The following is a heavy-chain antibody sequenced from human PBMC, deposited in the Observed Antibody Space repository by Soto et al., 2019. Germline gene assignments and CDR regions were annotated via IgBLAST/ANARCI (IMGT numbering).Heavy chain of an antibody. CDR3: ATRATGRVY. Sequence: QVQLQESGPGLVKPSGTLSLTCAVSGVSISSHDWWTWVRQPPGKGLEWIGESHQSGNTNYNSSLESRVTISLDKSKNQFSLPLSSVTVADPAVYYCATRATGRVYWGQGTLVNVSS. CDR1: GVSISSHDW. CDR2: SHQSGNT. V-gene: IGHV4-4*02. D-gene: IGHD5-12*01. J-gene: IGHJ4*02.